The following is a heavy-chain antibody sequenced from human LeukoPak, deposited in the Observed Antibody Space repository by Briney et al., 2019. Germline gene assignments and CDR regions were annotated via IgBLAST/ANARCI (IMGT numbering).Heavy chain of an antibody. CDR1: GFSFSSYA. V-gene: IGHV3-23*01. Sequence: GGSLRLSCAASGFSFSSYAMSWVRQAPGKGLEWVSDIRDIGISSNYADSVKGRFTISRDNSKNTVNLQMTGLRAEDTAVYYCAKDGESGIQWTQGYFDYWGQGTLVTVSS. CDR2: IRDIGISS. CDR3: AKDGESGIQWTQGYFDY. D-gene: IGHD1-1*01. J-gene: IGHJ4*02.